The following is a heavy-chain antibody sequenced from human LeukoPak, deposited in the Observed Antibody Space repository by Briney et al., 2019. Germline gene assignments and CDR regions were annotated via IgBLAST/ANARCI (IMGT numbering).Heavy chain of an antibody. CDR1: GYTFTSYG. CDR3: ARDMKGGSTSCYHFDY. J-gene: IGHJ4*02. CDR2: ISAYNGNT. V-gene: IGHV1-18*01. Sequence: GASVKVSCKASGYTFTSYGISWVRQAPGQGLEWMGWISAYNGNTNYAQKLQGRVTMTTDTSTSTAYMELRSLRSDDTAVYYCARDMKGGSTSCYHFDYWGQGTLVTVSS. D-gene: IGHD2-2*01.